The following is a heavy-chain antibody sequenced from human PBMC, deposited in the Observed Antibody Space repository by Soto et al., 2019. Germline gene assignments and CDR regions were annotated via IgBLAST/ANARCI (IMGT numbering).Heavy chain of an antibody. J-gene: IGHJ3*02. Sequence: QVQLVQSGAEVQKPGSSVKVSCKASGGTFSSYAISWVRQAPGQGLEWMGGIIHIFGTANYAQQFQGRVTIPADESTRTAYMELSSLRSEDTAVYYCARTEKIDAFDIWGQGTMVTVSS. CDR2: IIHIFGTA. CDR1: GGTFSSYA. CDR3: ARTEKIDAFDI. V-gene: IGHV1-69*01.